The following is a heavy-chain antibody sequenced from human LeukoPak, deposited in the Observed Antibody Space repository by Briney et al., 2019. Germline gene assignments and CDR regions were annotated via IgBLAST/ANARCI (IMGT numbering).Heavy chain of an antibody. CDR2: INHSGST. Sequence: SETLSLTCAVYGGSFSGYYWSWIRQPPGKGLEWIGEINHSGSTNYNPSLKSRVTISVDTSKNQFSLKLNSVTAADTAVYYCARTGRYDNWFDPWGQGTLVTVSS. D-gene: IGHD3-16*01. CDR1: GGSFSGYY. J-gene: IGHJ5*02. V-gene: IGHV4-34*01. CDR3: ARTGRYDNWFDP.